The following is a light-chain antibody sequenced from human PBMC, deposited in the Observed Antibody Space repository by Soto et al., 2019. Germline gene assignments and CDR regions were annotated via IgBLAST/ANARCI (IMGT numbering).Light chain of an antibody. CDR1: QSVGNY. J-gene: IGKJ4*01. CDR2: DAS. CDR3: QQRSSWPLT. V-gene: IGKV3-11*01. Sequence: ETVLTQSPAILSLSPGERATLSCRASQSVGNYLAWYQQKSGQAPRLLIADASDSAPGIPARFSGSGSGTDFTLTISSLEPEDFAVYYCQQRSSWPLTFGGGTTVDVK.